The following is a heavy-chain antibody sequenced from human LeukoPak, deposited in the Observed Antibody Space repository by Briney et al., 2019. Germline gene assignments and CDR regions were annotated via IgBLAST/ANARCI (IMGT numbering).Heavy chain of an antibody. V-gene: IGHV1-69*13. D-gene: IGHD3-3*01. CDR3: ALWSGYPGVDY. Sequence: ASVKVSCKTSGGTFSSYAISWVRQAPGQGLEWMGGIIPIFGTANYAQKFQGRVTITADESTSTAYMELSSLRSEDTAVYYCALWSGYPGVDYWGQGTLVTVSS. CDR2: IIPIFGTA. CDR1: GGTFSSYA. J-gene: IGHJ4*02.